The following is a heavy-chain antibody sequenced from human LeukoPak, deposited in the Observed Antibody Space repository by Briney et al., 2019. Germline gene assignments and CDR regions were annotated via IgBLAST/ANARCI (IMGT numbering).Heavy chain of an antibody. J-gene: IGHJ5*02. CDR1: GGSISSYY. CDR2: IYYSGST. D-gene: IGHD3-9*01. V-gene: IGHV4-59*01. CDR3: ARVLPVINWFDP. Sequence: SETLPLTCTVSGGSISSYYWSWIRQPPGKGLEWVGYIYYSGSTNYNPSLNRRVTISVDTSKNQLSLKLSSVTTADTAVYYCARVLPVINWFDPWGQGTLVTVSS.